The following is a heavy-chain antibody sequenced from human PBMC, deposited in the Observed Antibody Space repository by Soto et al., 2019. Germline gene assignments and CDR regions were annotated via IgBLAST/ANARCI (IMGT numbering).Heavy chain of an antibody. J-gene: IGHJ5*02. D-gene: IGHD3-9*01. V-gene: IGHV1-3*01. CDR1: GYTFTSYA. Sequence: ASVKVSCKASGYTFTSYAMHWVRQAPGQRLEWMGWINAGNGNTKYSQKFQGRVTITRDTSASTAYMELSSLRSEDTAVYYCARGIDILTGSNWFDPWGQGTLVTVS. CDR3: ARGIDILTGSNWFDP. CDR2: INAGNGNT.